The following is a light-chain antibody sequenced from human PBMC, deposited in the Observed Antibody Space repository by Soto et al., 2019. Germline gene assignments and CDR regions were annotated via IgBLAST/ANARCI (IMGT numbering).Light chain of an antibody. Sequence: QSALSQPAAVSGSPGQSITISCTGSSSDVGTYNLVSWYQQHPGEAPKLMIYEVTKRPSGVSNRFSGSKSGNTASLTISGLQADVDVVYYCCSYAGRFYVFG. J-gene: IGLJ1*01. CDR2: EVT. CDR1: SSDVGTYNL. V-gene: IGLV2-23*02. CDR3: CSYAGRFYV.